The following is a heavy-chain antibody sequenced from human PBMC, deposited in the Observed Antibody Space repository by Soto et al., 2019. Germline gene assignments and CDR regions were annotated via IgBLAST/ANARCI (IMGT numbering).Heavy chain of an antibody. CDR1: GVTFSSYA. CDR2: ISGSGGST. J-gene: IGHJ4*02. Sequence: EVQLLESGGVLVQPGGSLRLSCAASGVTFSSYAMSWVRQAPGKGLEWVSAISGSGGSTYYADSVKGRFTISRDNSKNTLYLQMNSLRAEDTAVYYCAKDIVVVPAATFDYWGQGTLVTVSS. D-gene: IGHD2-2*01. CDR3: AKDIVVVPAATFDY. V-gene: IGHV3-23*01.